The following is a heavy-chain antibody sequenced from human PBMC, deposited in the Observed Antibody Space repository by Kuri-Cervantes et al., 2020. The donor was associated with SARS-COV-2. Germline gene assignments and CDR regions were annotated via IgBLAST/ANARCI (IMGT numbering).Heavy chain of an antibody. CDR2: IIPILGIA. CDR1: GYTFTSYG. D-gene: IGHD6-13*01. J-gene: IGHJ5*02. Sequence: SVKVSCKASGYTFTSYGISWVRQAPGQGLEWMGRIIPILGIANYAQKFQGRVTITADKSTSTAYMELSSLRSEDTAVYYCAKSSSSWYNNWFDPWGQGTLVTVSS. CDR3: AKSSSSWYNNWFDP. V-gene: IGHV1-69*04.